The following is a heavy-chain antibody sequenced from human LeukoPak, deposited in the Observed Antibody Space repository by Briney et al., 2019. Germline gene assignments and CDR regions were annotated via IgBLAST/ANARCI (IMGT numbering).Heavy chain of an antibody. CDR1: GFTFSDYY. Sequence: GGSLRLSCAASGFTFSDYYMSWIRQAPGKGLEWVSYISSSGSTIYYADSVKGRFTISRDNAKNSLYLQMNSLRAEDTAVYYCARGSEWELPGSNWFDPWGQGTLVTVSS. CDR2: ISSSGSTI. V-gene: IGHV3-11*04. D-gene: IGHD1-26*01. J-gene: IGHJ5*02. CDR3: ARGSEWELPGSNWFDP.